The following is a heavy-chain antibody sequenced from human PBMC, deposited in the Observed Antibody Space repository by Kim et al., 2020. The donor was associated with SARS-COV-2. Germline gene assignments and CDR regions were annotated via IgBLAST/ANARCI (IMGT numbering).Heavy chain of an antibody. V-gene: IGHV5-10-1*01. Sequence: GESLKISCKGSGYSFTSYWISWVRQMPGKGLEWMGRIDPSDSYTNYSPSFQGHVTISADKSISTAYLQWSSLKASDTAMYYCAREDIVVVPAAPSDYYYGMDVWGQGTTVTVSS. CDR1: GYSFTSYW. J-gene: IGHJ6*02. CDR2: IDPSDSYT. D-gene: IGHD2-2*01. CDR3: AREDIVVVPAAPSDYYYGMDV.